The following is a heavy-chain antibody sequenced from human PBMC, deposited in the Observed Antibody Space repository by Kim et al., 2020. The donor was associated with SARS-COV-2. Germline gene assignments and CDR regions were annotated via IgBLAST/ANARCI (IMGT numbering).Heavy chain of an antibody. V-gene: IGHV3-11*05. CDR3: AREQVAVYGSGRSGSTLYGMDV. D-gene: IGHD3-10*01. Sequence: GGSLRLSCAASGFTFSDYYMSWIRQAPGKGLEWVSYISSSSSYTNYADSVKGRFTISRDNAKNSLYLQMNSLRAEDTAVYYCAREQVAVYGSGRSGSTLYGMDVWGQGTTVTVSS. CDR2: ISSSSSYT. J-gene: IGHJ6*02. CDR1: GFTFSDYY.